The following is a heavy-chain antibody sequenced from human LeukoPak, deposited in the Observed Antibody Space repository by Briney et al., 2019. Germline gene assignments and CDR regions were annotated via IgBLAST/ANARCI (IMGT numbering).Heavy chain of an antibody. D-gene: IGHD3-16*01. CDR3: ARVAYSPMAGGA. J-gene: IGHJ5*02. Sequence: ASVKVSCKASGYTFTSYYMHWVRQAPGQGLEWMGIINPSGGSTSYAQKFQGRVTMTRDMSTSTVYMELSSLRSEDTAVYYCARVAYSPMAGGAWGQGTLVTVSS. V-gene: IGHV1-46*01. CDR2: INPSGGST. CDR1: GYTFTSYY.